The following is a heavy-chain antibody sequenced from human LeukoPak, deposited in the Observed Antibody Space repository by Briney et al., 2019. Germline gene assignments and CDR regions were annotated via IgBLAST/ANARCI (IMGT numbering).Heavy chain of an antibody. J-gene: IGHJ6*03. CDR2: IYHSGNT. D-gene: IGHD2-21*01. CDR1: GGSISSSNW. V-gene: IGHV4-4*02. CDR3: ARHISSYYYYYMDV. Sequence: PSETLSLTCAVSGGSISSSNWWSWVRQPPGTGLEWIGEIYHSGNTNYNPSLKSRATISVDKSKNQFSLKLSSVTAADTAVYYCARHISSYYYYYMDVWGKGTTVTVSS.